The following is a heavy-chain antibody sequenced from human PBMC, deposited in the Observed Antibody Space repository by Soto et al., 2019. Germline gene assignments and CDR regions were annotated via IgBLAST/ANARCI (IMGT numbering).Heavy chain of an antibody. CDR1: GYTFTSYG. D-gene: IGHD3-3*01. V-gene: IGHV1-18*01. Sequence: QVQLVQSGAEVKKPGASVKVACKASGYTFTSYGISWVRQAPGQGLEWMGWISAYNGNTNYAQKLQGRVTLTTDTSTSTAYMELRSLRSDDTAVYYCARYYDFWSGYGPLGMDVWGQRTTVTVSS. CDR2: ISAYNGNT. J-gene: IGHJ6*02. CDR3: ARYYDFWSGYGPLGMDV.